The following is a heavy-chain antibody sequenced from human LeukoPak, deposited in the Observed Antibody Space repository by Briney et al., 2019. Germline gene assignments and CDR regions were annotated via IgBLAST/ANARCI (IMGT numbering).Heavy chain of an antibody. V-gene: IGHV4-38-2*01. CDR3: ARAKDRYSSSWEYFDY. Sequence: SETLSLTCAVSGYSISSGYYWGWIRQPPGKGLEWIGSIYHSGSTYYNPSLKSRVTISVDTSKNQFSLKLSSVTAADTAVYYCARAKDRYSSSWEYFDYWGQGTLITVSS. CDR2: IYHSGST. J-gene: IGHJ4*02. CDR1: GYSISSGYY. D-gene: IGHD6-13*01.